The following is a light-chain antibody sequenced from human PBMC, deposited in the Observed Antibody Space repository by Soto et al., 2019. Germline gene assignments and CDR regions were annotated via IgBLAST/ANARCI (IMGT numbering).Light chain of an antibody. J-gene: IGLJ1*01. CDR1: SSDVGGYNC. CDR3: RSYAGSITPYV. CDR2: EVS. V-gene: IGLV2-8*01. Sequence: QSALTQPPSASGSPGQSVTISCTGTSSDVGGYNCVSWYQQHPGKAPKLMIYEVSKRPSGVPDRFSGSKSGNTASLTVSGLEXEXEADYYCRSYAGSITPYVFGTGTKLTVL.